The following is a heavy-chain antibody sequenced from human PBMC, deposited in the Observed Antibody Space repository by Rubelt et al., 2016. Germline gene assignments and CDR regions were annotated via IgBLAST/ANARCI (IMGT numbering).Heavy chain of an antibody. V-gene: IGHV2-5*01. CDR2: IYWNDDK. J-gene: IGHJ4*02. CDR3: AHLYGSGSYYLFDY. CDR1: GFSLSTSGVG. D-gene: IGHD3-10*01. Sequence: QITLKESGPTLVKPTQTLTLTCTFSGFSLSTSGVGVGWIRQPPGKALEWLALIYWNDDKRYSPSLKSRLTITKDTSKNQVVLTMTNMDPVDTATYYCAHLYGSGSYYLFDYWGQGTLVTVSS.